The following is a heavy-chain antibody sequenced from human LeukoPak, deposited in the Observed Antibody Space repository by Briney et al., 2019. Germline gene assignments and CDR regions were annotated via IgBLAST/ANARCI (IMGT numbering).Heavy chain of an antibody. D-gene: IGHD4-17*01. CDR2: FSGSGGST. Sequence: PGGSLRLSCAASGFTFSSYAMSWVRQAPGKGLEWVSTFSGSGGSTHYADSVKGRFTISRDNSKNTLYLHMLSLRAEDSAVYYCAKSAVTLGSSWFDPWGQGTLVTVSS. CDR1: GFTFSSYA. CDR3: AKSAVTLGSSWFDP. V-gene: IGHV3-23*01. J-gene: IGHJ5*02.